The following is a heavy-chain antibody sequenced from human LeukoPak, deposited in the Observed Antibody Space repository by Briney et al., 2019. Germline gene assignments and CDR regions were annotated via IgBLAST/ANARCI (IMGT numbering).Heavy chain of an antibody. J-gene: IGHJ5*02. CDR3: ARDAVLRYFDWLVPWFDP. V-gene: IGHV3-11*04. CDR1: GFTFSDYY. D-gene: IGHD3-9*01. Sequence: PGGSLRLSCAASGFTFSDYYMSWLRQAPGKGLEWVSYISSSGSTIYYADSVKARFTISRDNAKNSLYLKMNSLRAEDTAVYYCARDAVLRYFDWLVPWFDPWGQGTLVTVSS. CDR2: ISSSGSTI.